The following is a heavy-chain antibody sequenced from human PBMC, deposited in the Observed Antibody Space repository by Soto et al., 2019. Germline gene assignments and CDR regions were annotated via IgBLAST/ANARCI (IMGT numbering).Heavy chain of an antibody. J-gene: IGHJ4*02. V-gene: IGHV3-73*01. Sequence: EVQLVESGGGLVQPGESRKLSCEVLGLPFSGFAMTWVRQASGKGRGWVGRIRRKVKNYATAYAASVKGRFTISRDDSKNTAYLQMNSLKSEDTAVYYCTRGYGDYVRDYWGQGTLVTVSS. CDR1: GLPFSGFA. CDR3: TRGYGDYVRDY. D-gene: IGHD4-17*01. CDR2: IRRKVKNYAT.